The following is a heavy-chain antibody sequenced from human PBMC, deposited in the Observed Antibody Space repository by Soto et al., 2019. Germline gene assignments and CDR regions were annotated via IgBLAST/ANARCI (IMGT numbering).Heavy chain of an antibody. J-gene: IGHJ5*02. Sequence: QLLLQESGPGLVKPSETLSLTCTVSGGSILASTYYWAWIRQSPGKGLEWIGTIFYSGGTFYTPSLKRRVTMSVDTSNNQFSLKLSSVTAADTAVYYCARQASGYYYGWFDPWGQGTLVTVSS. CDR2: IFYSGGT. V-gene: IGHV4-39*01. CDR3: ARQASGYYYGWFDP. D-gene: IGHD3-22*01. CDR1: GGSILASTYY.